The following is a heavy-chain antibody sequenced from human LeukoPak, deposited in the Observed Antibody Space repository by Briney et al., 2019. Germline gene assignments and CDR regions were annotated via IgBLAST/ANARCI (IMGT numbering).Heavy chain of an antibody. D-gene: IGHD6-19*01. CDR1: GYAFSAYY. CDR2: LNPQTGDT. CDR3: AREDRGSGFDY. V-gene: IGHV1-2*02. Sequence: GASVKVSCKASGYAFSAYYMHWVRQAPGQGLEWMGWLNPQTGDTHFAQKFQGRVTMTRDMSTSTVYMELSSLRSEDTAVYYCAREDRGSGFDYWGQGTLVTVSS. J-gene: IGHJ4*02.